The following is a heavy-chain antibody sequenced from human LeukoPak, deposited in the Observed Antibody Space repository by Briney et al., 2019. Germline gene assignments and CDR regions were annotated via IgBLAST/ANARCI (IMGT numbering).Heavy chain of an antibody. CDR3: ASEGTIPDAVFDY. Sequence: GGSLRLSCAASGFTFSDYFMNWVRQAPGKGLEWVSSMSRSSSYIYYADSVKGRFTISRDNAKNSLYLQMNSLRAEDTAVYYCASEGTIPDAVFDYWGQGTLVTVSS. CDR1: GFTFSDYF. J-gene: IGHJ4*02. V-gene: IGHV3-21*01. D-gene: IGHD3-3*01. CDR2: MSRSSSYI.